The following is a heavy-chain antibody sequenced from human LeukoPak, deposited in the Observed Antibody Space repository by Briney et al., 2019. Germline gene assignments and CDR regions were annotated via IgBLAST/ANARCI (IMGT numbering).Heavy chain of an antibody. CDR3: AIHLRPFGTAAGYFYYGMDV. CDR2: IYPGDSDI. V-gene: IGHV5-51*01. J-gene: IGHJ6*02. CDR1: GYTFSNYW. Sequence: GESLKISCKGSGYTFSNYWIGWVRQMPGKGLEWMGIIYPGDSDIRYSPSFQGQVTISADKSIGTAYLQWTSLRASDSAIYYCAIHLRPFGTAAGYFYYGMDVWGQGTTVTVSS. D-gene: IGHD6-13*01.